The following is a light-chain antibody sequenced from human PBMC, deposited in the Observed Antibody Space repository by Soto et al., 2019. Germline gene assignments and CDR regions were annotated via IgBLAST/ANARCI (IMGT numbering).Light chain of an antibody. CDR3: MQALQTPVT. Sequence: DFVMTQSPLSLPVTPGEPASISCRSSQSLLHINGSNYLDWYLRNPGQSPHLLIYLGSNRASGVPDRFSGSGSGTDFTLKISRVEAEDVGVYYCMQALQTPVTFGQGTRLEIK. CDR2: LGS. J-gene: IGKJ5*01. V-gene: IGKV2-28*01. CDR1: QSLLHINGSNY.